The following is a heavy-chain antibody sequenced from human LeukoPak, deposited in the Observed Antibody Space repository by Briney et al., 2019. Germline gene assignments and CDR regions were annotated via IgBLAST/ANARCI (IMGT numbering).Heavy chain of an antibody. D-gene: IGHD6-6*01. J-gene: IGHJ4*02. V-gene: IGHV3-33*01. Sequence: GGSLRLSCAASGFTFSSYGMHWVRQAPGKGLEWVAVIWYDGSNKYYADSVKGRFTIFRDISKNTLYLQMDSLRAEDTAIYYCATEYRPEEALYYWGQGTLVTVSS. CDR3: ATEYRPEEALYY. CDR2: IWYDGSNK. CDR1: GFTFSSYG.